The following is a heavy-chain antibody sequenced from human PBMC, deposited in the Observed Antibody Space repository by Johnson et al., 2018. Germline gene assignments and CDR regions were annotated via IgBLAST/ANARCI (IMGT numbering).Heavy chain of an antibody. D-gene: IGHD3-3*01. CDR3: AKDSNYDFLSGYYSKAFDI. CDR1: GFTFDDYA. CDR2: ISWNSGSI. V-gene: IGHV3-9*01. J-gene: IGHJ3*02. Sequence: VQSGRSLRLSCAASGFTFDDYAMHWVRQAPGKGLEWVSGISWNSGSIGYADSVKGRFTISRDNAKNSLYLQMNSLRAEDTALYYRAKDSNYDFLSGYYSKAFDIWGQGTMVTVSS.